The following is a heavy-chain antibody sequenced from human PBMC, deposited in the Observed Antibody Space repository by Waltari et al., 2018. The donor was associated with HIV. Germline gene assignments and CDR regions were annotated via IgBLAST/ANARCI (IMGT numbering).Heavy chain of an antibody. CDR1: GFTVSSHY. J-gene: IGHJ4*02. D-gene: IGHD1-26*01. V-gene: IGHV3-66*02. CDR3: ARDPRNIVGDHFDY. Sequence: EVQLVESGGGLVQPGGSLRLPCAASGFTVSSHYMSWVRQAPGKGLEWVSVIYSGGSTYYADSVKGRFTISRDNSKNTLYLQMNSLRAEDTAVYYCARDPRNIVGDHFDYWGQGTLVTVSS. CDR2: IYSGGST.